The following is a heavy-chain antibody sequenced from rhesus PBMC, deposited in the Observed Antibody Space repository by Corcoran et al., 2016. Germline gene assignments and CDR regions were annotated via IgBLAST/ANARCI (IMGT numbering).Heavy chain of an antibody. CDR3: ARQITGGYYFDY. CDR1: GGSVSGYW. J-gene: IGHJ4*01. V-gene: IGHV4-160*01. CDR2: IRSGGNT. Sequence: QVQLQQWGEGLVKSSETLSLTCAVYGGSVSGYWWGWIRQPPGKGLQWIGRIRSGGNTNYNPALRSRVTISIDTSKNQFSLTRTSVTAADTAVYYCARQITGGYYFDYWGQGVLVTVSS. D-gene: IGHD3-34*01.